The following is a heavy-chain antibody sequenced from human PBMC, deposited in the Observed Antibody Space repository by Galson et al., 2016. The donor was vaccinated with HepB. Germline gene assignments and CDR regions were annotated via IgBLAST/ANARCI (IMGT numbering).Heavy chain of an antibody. CDR3: LSDHSVVPTRAYNWFDP. V-gene: IGHV3-74*01. CDR1: GSAFSSHW. J-gene: IGHJ5*02. CDR2: INSDGTIS. Sequence: SLRLSCAASGSAFSSHWMHWVRQDLGKGLVWVSRINSDGTISNYADSVKGRFTISRDNAKNTLYLQMNSLRAEDTAVYFCLSDHSVVPTRAYNWFDPWGRGTLVTVSS. D-gene: IGHD4-23*01.